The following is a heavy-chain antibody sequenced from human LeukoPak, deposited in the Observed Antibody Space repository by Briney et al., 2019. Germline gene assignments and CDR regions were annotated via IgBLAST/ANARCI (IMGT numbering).Heavy chain of an antibody. Sequence: GGSLRLSCAASGFTFSSYALSWVRQAPGKGLEWVSAISDSGDRSYYADSVKGRFTISRDNSKDTLYLQMNSLRAEDTAVYYCAKDRVAAAGPDFDYWGQGTLVTVSS. D-gene: IGHD6-13*01. CDR3: AKDRVAAAGPDFDY. CDR2: ISDSGDRS. J-gene: IGHJ4*02. V-gene: IGHV3-23*01. CDR1: GFTFSSYA.